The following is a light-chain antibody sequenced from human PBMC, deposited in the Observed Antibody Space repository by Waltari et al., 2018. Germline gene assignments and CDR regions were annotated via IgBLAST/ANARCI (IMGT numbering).Light chain of an antibody. J-gene: IGKJ1*01. CDR3: QDSAT. CDR1: QTVTGSY. CDR2: GAS. V-gene: IGKV3-20*01. Sequence: EIVLTQSPGTLSLSPGERATLSCRASQTVTGSYLAWYQQKPGQAPRLLIYGASIRATGIPDRFSGSGSGTDFTPTISRLEPEDFAVYYCQDSATFGQGTKVEIK.